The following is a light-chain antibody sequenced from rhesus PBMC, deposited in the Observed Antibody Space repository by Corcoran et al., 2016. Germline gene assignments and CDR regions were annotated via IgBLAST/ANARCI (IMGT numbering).Light chain of an antibody. V-gene: IGKV1-94*01. Sequence: DIQMTQSPSSLSASVGDRVTVTCRASQGINKELSWYQQKPGKAPTLLIYAASRLTTGVSSRFSCSGSGIDYTLTISSLKPEDVATYYCLQDNTTPLTFGGGTKVEIK. J-gene: IGKJ4*01. CDR2: AAS. CDR3: LQDNTTPLT. CDR1: QGINKE.